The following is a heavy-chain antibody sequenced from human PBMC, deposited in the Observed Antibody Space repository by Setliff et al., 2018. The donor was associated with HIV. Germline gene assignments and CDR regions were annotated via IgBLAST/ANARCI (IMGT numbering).Heavy chain of an antibody. Sequence: GGSLRLSCAVSGFTFSSYSMTWVRQAPGKGLEWVSYISSSSYTIYYADSVRGRFTISRDNSKNTLYLQMNSLRTEDTAVYYCARPSSSSGLSAFDIWGHGTMVTVSS. J-gene: IGHJ3*02. V-gene: IGHV3-48*01. D-gene: IGHD6-6*01. CDR3: ARPSSSSGLSAFDI. CDR2: ISSSSYTI. CDR1: GFTFSSYS.